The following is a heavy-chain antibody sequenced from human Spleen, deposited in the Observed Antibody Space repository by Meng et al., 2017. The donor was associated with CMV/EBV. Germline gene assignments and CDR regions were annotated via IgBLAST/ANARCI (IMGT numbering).Heavy chain of an antibody. J-gene: IGHJ4*02. D-gene: IGHD5-12*01. V-gene: IGHV1-2*02. CDR1: GYTFTGHF. Sequence: ASVKVSCKASGYTFTGHFMHWVRQAPGQGLEWMGWIHPNTGGTNYAQKFQGRVTMTRDTSISTAYMELSRLRSDDTAVYYCALGYSGYDFQGCYDYWGQGTLVTVSS. CDR2: IHPNTGGT. CDR3: ALGYSGYDFQGCYDY.